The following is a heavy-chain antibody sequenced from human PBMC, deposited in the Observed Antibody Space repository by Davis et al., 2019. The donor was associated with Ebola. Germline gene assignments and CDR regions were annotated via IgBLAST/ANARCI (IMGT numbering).Heavy chain of an antibody. J-gene: IGHJ6*02. D-gene: IGHD3-16*02. CDR3: AKGPYDYVWGSYRPSYYGMDV. CDR2: ISGSGGST. Sequence: GESLKISCAASGFTFSSYAMSWVRQAPGKGLEWVSAISGSGGSTYYADSVKGRFTISRDNSKNTLYLQMNSLRAEDTAVYYCAKGPYDYVWGSYRPSYYGMDVWGQGTTVTVSS. CDR1: GFTFSSYA. V-gene: IGHV3-23*01.